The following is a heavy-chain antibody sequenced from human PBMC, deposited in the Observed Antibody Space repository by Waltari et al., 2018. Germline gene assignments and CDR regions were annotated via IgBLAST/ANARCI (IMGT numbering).Heavy chain of an antibody. V-gene: IGHV1-2*02. Sequence: QVQLVQSGAEVKKPGASVKVSCKASGYTFTSYDINWVRQAPGQGLEWMGWINPNSGGTNYAQKFQGRVTMTRDTSISTAYMELSRLRSDDTAVYYCARRITATVTTIVNWFDPWGQGTLVTVSS. CDR3: ARRITATVTTIVNWFDP. CDR2: INPNSGGT. D-gene: IGHD4-17*01. J-gene: IGHJ5*02. CDR1: GYTFTSYD.